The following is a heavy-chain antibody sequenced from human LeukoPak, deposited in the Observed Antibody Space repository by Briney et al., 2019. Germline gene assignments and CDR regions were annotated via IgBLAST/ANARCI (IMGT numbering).Heavy chain of an antibody. CDR1: GFTFNSYG. V-gene: IGHV3-23*01. Sequence: LSGGSLRLSCAAPGFTFNSYGMSWVRQAPGKGLEWVLAISGSGGSTYYADSVKGRFTISRDNSKNTLYLQMNSLRVEDTAVYYCAKGRYNYGSVDYWGQGTLVTVSS. CDR2: ISGSGGST. D-gene: IGHD5-18*01. J-gene: IGHJ4*02. CDR3: AKGRYNYGSVDY.